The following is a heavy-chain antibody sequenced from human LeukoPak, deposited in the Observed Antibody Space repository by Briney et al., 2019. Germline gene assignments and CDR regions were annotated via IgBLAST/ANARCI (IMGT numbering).Heavy chain of an antibody. CDR3: AKARGLLDDAFDI. Sequence: GGSLRLSCAASGFTFSDYYMSWIRQAPGKGLEWVSYISSSGSTIYYADSVKGRFTISRDNAKNSLYLQMNSLRAEDTALYYCAKARGLLDDAFDIWGQGTMVTVSS. V-gene: IGHV3-11*01. CDR2: ISSSGSTI. D-gene: IGHD2/OR15-2a*01. CDR1: GFTFSDYY. J-gene: IGHJ3*02.